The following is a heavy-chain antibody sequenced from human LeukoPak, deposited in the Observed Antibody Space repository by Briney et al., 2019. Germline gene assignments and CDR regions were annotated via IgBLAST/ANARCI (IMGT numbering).Heavy chain of an antibody. Sequence: GGSLRLSCAASGFTFSSYAMSWFRQAPGKGLEWVSAISGSGGSTYYADSVKGRFTISRDNSKNTLYLQMNSLRAEDTAVYYCAKAWGYYASGTYYNRIPDPWGQGTLVTVSS. J-gene: IGHJ5*02. CDR2: ISGSGGST. CDR1: GFTFSSYA. V-gene: IGHV3-23*01. CDR3: AKAWGYYASGTYYNRIPDP. D-gene: IGHD3-10*01.